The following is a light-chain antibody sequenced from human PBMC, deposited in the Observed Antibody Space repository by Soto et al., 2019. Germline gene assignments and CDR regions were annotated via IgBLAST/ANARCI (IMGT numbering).Light chain of an antibody. J-gene: IGLJ2*01. Sequence: QSVLTQPPSVSAAPGQKVTISCSGSSSNIGNNYVTWYQQLPGTAPKLLIYENNKRPSGIPDRFSGSKSGTSATLGITGLQTGDEDDYYCGTWESSLSAHVVFGGGTQLTVL. CDR1: SSNIGNNY. V-gene: IGLV1-51*02. CDR2: ENN. CDR3: GTWESSLSAHVV.